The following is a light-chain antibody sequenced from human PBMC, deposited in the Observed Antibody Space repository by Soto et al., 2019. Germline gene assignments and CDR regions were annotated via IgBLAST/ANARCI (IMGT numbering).Light chain of an antibody. CDR1: QSLVDSDGNTY. J-gene: IGKJ1*01. CDR2: KVS. V-gene: IGKV2-30*01. Sequence: DVVVTQSPLALPVTLGQPASISCRSTQSLVDSDGNTYLTWLQQRPGQSPRRLIYKVSNRDSGVPERFSGSGSGTDFTLKISGVEAEDVGVYYCLQGTHWPWTLGQGTQVEIK. CDR3: LQGTHWPWT.